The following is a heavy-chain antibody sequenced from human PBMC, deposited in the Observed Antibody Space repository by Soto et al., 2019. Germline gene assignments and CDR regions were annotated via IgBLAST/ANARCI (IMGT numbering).Heavy chain of an antibody. CDR3: ARGKAARPNWFDP. Sequence: SETLSLTCTVSGGSISSYYWSWIRQPPGKGLEWIGYIYYSGSTNYNPSLKSRVTISVDTSKNQFSLKLSCVTAADTAVYYCARGKAARPNWFDPWGQGTLVTVSS. J-gene: IGHJ5*02. D-gene: IGHD6-6*01. CDR2: IYYSGST. CDR1: GGSISSYY. V-gene: IGHV4-59*01.